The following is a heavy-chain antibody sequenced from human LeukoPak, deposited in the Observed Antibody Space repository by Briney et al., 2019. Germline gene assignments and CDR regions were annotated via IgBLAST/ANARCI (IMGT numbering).Heavy chain of an antibody. Sequence: GRSLRLSCAASGFTLTNYWMHWVRQAPGKGLVWVSRIRSDGSSTSFADSVKGRFTISRDNAKNTLYLQMNSLRAEDTAVYYCARNSPGYCSGGSCSSYWYFDLWGRGTLVTVSS. D-gene: IGHD2-15*01. CDR2: IRSDGSST. V-gene: IGHV3-74*01. CDR1: GFTLTNYW. CDR3: ARNSPGYCSGGSCSSYWYFDL. J-gene: IGHJ2*01.